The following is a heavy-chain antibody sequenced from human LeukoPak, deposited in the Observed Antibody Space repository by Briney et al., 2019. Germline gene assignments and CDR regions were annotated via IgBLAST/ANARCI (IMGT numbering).Heavy chain of an antibody. CDR1: GFTFSSSA. Sequence: GSLRLSCAASGFTFSSSAMSWVRQAPGKGLEWVSNISGSGSGGSTYYAASVKGRFTISRDNSKNTLYLQMKSLRADDTALYYCARGEPATPASLDYWGQGTLVTVSS. CDR3: ARGEPATPASLDY. D-gene: IGHD3-16*01. V-gene: IGHV3-23*01. J-gene: IGHJ4*02. CDR2: ISGSGSGGST.